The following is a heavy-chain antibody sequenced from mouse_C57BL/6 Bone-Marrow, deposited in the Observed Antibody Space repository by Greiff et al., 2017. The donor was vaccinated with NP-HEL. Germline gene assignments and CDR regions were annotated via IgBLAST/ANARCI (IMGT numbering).Heavy chain of an antibody. CDR2: SRNKANDYTT. CDR3: ARDEDYGNSVAWFAY. D-gene: IGHD2-1*01. CDR1: GFTFSDFY. J-gene: IGHJ3*01. Sequence: EVKVVESGGGLVQSGRSLRLSCATSGFTFSDFYMEWVRQAPGKGLEWIAASRNKANDYTTEYSASVKGRFIVSRDTSQSILYLQMNALRAEDTAIYYCARDEDYGNSVAWFAYWGQGTLVTVSA. V-gene: IGHV7-1*01.